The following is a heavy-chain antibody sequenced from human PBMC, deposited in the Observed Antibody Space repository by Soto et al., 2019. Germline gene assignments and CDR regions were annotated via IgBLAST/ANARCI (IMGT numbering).Heavy chain of an antibody. Sequence: QVQLVQSGAEVKKPGASVKVSCKVSGYTLTELSMHWVRQAPGKGLEWMGGFDPEDGETIYAQKFQGRVTMTEDTSTDTAYMELSSVRSEDTAVYYCATLFYCSGGSGYYHDYWGQGTLVTVSS. D-gene: IGHD2-15*01. J-gene: IGHJ4*02. CDR2: FDPEDGET. CDR3: ATLFYCSGGSGYYHDY. V-gene: IGHV1-24*01. CDR1: GYTLTELS.